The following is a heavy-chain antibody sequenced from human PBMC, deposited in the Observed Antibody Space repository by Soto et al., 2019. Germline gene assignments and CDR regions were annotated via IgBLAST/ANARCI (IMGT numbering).Heavy chain of an antibody. Sequence: PEALSLTCPVSSRSISGLYWTWIRPPAGKGLEWIGRIYSSGETNYNPSLTGRVIMSLDTSKNQFSLNLTSVTAADTAVYYCARASQCKSYFDCFAWLDYWGQGTLVTVSS. CDR2: IYSSGET. D-gene: IGHD3-9*01. J-gene: IGHJ4*02. CDR3: ARASQCKSYFDCFAWLDY. V-gene: IGHV4-4*07. CDR1: SRSISGLY.